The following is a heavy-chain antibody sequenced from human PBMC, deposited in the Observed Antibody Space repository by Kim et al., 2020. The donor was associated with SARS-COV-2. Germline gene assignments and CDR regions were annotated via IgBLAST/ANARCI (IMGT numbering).Heavy chain of an antibody. J-gene: IGHJ4*02. D-gene: IGHD5-12*01. V-gene: IGHV5-51*01. CDR3: ARLWGGYDNYYFDY. Sequence: SPSFQGQVTVSADKSISTAYLQWSSLKASDTAMYYCARLWGGYDNYYFDYWGQGTLVTVSS.